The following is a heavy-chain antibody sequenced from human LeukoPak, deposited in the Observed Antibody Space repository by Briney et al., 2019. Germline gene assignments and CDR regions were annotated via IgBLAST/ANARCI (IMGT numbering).Heavy chain of an antibody. J-gene: IGHJ4*02. CDR2: IIPVFGTV. Sequence: SVKVSCKASGGTFSSYAISWVRQAPGQGLEWMGGIIPVFGTVNYAQKFQGRVTITTDESTSTAYMELSSLRSEDTAVYYCAREGGGSSFWRAFDYWGQGTLVTVSS. CDR3: AREGGGSSFWRAFDY. D-gene: IGHD1-26*01. V-gene: IGHV1-69*05. CDR1: GGTFSSYA.